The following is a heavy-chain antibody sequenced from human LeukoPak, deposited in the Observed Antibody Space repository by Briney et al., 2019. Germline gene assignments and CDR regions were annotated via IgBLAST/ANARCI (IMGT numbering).Heavy chain of an antibody. CDR3: ARDRETVAGTLGWFDP. CDR1: GFTFSSYS. CDR2: ISGSSSYI. Sequence: PGGSLRLSCAASGFTFSSYSMNWVRQAPGQGLEWVSSISGSSSYIYYADSVKGRFTISRNNVKNSLYLQMNSLRAEDTAVYYCARDRETVAGTLGWFDPWGQGTLVTVSS. J-gene: IGHJ5*02. D-gene: IGHD6-19*01. V-gene: IGHV3-21*01.